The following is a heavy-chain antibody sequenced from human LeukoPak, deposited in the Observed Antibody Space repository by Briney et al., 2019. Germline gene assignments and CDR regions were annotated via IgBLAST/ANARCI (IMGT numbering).Heavy chain of an antibody. CDR3: ARHPAAELGAFDI. Sequence: PSETLSLTCSVSGGSISSSTYSLGWIRQPPGKGLEWIASIFYSGSTYYNPSLKSRVTISVDTSKSQFSLKLSSVTAADTAVYYCARHPAAELGAFDIWGQGTMVTVSS. CDR1: GGSISSSTYS. J-gene: IGHJ3*02. D-gene: IGHD6-13*01. V-gene: IGHV4-39*01. CDR2: IFYSGST.